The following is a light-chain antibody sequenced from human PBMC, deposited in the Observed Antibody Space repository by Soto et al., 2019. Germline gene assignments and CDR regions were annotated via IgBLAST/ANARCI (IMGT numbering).Light chain of an antibody. CDR3: SSYTSSATLV. Sequence: QSVLTQPASVSGSPGQSITIPCTGTRSDVGDNIYVSWFQQHSGTAPKLIIYDVSNRPSGISDRFSGSKSGNTASLTISGLQPEDEADYYCSSYTSSATLVFGTGTKLTVL. CDR1: RSDVGDNIY. J-gene: IGLJ1*01. CDR2: DVS. V-gene: IGLV2-14*03.